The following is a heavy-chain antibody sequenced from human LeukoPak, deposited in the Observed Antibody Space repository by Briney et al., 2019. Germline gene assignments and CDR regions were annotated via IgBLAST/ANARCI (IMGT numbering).Heavy chain of an antibody. V-gene: IGHV4-59*08. CDR2: ISYSGST. CDR3: ASSPRSGYIYYYYYMDV. CDR1: GDSISNYY. J-gene: IGHJ6*03. D-gene: IGHD3-3*01. Sequence: PSETLSLTCTVSGDSISNYYWSWIRQPPGKGLEWIGYISYSGSTYYNPSLKSRVTISVDTSKNQFSLKLSSVTAADTAVYYCASSPRSGYIYYYYYMDVWGKGTTVTVSS.